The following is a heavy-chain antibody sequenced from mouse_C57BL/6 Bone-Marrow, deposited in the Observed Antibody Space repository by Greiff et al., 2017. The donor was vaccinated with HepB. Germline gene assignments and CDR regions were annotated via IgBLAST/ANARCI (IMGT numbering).Heavy chain of an antibody. D-gene: IGHD2-4*01. CDR1: GYSFTGYF. J-gene: IGHJ3*01. CDR3: ARRGAYDYGEFAY. CDR2: INPYNGDT. V-gene: IGHV1-20*01. Sequence: VHVKQSGPELVKPGDSVKISCKASGYSFTGYFMNWVMQSHGKSLEWIGRINPYNGDTFYNQKFKGKATLTVDKSSSTAHMELWSLTSEDSAVYYCARRGAYDYGEFAYWGQGTLVTVSA.